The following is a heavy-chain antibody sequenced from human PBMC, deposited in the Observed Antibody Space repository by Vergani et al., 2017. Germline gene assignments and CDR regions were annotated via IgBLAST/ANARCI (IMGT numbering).Heavy chain of an antibody. CDR3: ARDRDLYCRSTTSCHAWFDP. CDR2: VYYTGST. J-gene: IGHJ5*02. V-gene: IGHV4-59*01. CDR1: GAAIKDFY. D-gene: IGHD2/OR15-2a*01. Sequence: QVQLQESGPGLVKPSETLSPTCTVPGAAIKDFYWSWFRQPPGKGLEWIGYVYYTGSTTYNPSLKSRVTISVDTSNNQFSLRMTSLTAADTAIYYCARDRDLYCRSTTSCHAWFDPWGQGSLVTVSS.